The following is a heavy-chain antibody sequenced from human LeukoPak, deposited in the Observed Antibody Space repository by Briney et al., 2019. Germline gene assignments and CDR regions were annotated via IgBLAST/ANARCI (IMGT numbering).Heavy chain of an antibody. D-gene: IGHD3-16*02. CDR3: ASSPLRLGELSLNWFDP. CDR1: GGSFSGYY. CDR2: ISHSGST. Sequence: SETLSLTCAVYGGSFSGYYWSWIRQPPGKGLEWIGEISHSGSTNYNPSLKSRVTISVDTSKNQFSLKLSSVTAADTAVYYCASSPLRLGELSLNWFDPWGQGTLVTVSS. V-gene: IGHV4-34*01. J-gene: IGHJ5*02.